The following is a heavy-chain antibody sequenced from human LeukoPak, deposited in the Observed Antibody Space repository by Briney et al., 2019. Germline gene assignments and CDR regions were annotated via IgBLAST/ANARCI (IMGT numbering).Heavy chain of an antibody. Sequence: GASVKVSCKASGYTFTGYYMHWVRQAPGQGLEWMGWINPNSGGTNYAQKFQGRVTMTRDTSISTAYMELSSLRSEDTAVYYCATSQGLLDWFDPWGQGTLVTVSS. CDR3: ATSQGLLDWFDP. V-gene: IGHV1-2*02. CDR2: INPNSGGT. J-gene: IGHJ5*02. CDR1: GYTFTGYY.